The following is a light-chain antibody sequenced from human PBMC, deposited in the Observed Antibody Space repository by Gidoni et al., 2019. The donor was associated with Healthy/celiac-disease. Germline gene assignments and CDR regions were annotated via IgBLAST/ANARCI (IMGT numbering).Light chain of an antibody. J-gene: IGLJ1*01. Sequence: QPVLTTPPSVSGAPGQRVTISCTGSSSNIGAGYDVHWYQQLPGTAPNLLIYGNHHRPSGVPDRFSGSKSGTSASLAITGLQAEDEADYYCQSYASSLSCYVFGTGTKVTVL. CDR1: SSNIGAGYD. CDR3: QSYASSLSCYV. V-gene: IGLV1-40*01. CDR2: GNH.